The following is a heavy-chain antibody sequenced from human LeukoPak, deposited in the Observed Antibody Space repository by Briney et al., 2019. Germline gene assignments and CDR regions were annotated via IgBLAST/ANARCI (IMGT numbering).Heavy chain of an antibody. D-gene: IGHD6-19*01. CDR3: ARDSSSGWYGEPFDY. CDR2: INPNSGGT. J-gene: IGHJ4*02. Sequence: ASVKVSCKASGYTFTVYYMHWVRQAPGQGLEWMGWINPNSGGTNYAQKFQGRVTMTRDTSISTAYMELSRLRSDDTAVYYCARDSSSGWYGEPFDYWGQGTLVTVSS. CDR1: GYTFTVYY. V-gene: IGHV1-2*02.